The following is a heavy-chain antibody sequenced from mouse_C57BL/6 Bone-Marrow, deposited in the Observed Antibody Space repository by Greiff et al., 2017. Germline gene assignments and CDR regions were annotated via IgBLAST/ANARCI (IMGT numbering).Heavy chain of an antibody. J-gene: IGHJ3*01. CDR1: GFTFSDYY. CDR3: ARLEDYYGSSYVAWFAY. Sequence: EVMLVESGGGLVQPGGSLKLSCAASGFTFSDYYMYWVRQTPEKRLEWVAYISNGGGSTYYPDTVKGRFTISRDNAKNTLYLQMSRLKSEDTAMYYCARLEDYYGSSYVAWFAYWGQGTLVTVSA. V-gene: IGHV5-12*01. D-gene: IGHD1-1*01. CDR2: ISNGGGST.